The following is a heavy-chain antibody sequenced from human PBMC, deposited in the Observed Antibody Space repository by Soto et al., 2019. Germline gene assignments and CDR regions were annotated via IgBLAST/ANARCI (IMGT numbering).Heavy chain of an antibody. V-gene: IGHV3-30-3*01. CDR1: GFTFSPHA. J-gene: IGHJ6*02. D-gene: IGHD5-12*01. CDR3: ARERYTGYDYSYYYGMYV. Sequence: LRLSCAASGFTFSPHAMHWVRQGPGKGLEWVALISYDGTNKYYADSVKGRFTISRDNSKNTLYLQMNSLRAEDTAVYYCARERYTGYDYSYYYGMYVWGQGSTVTVAS. CDR2: ISYDGTNK.